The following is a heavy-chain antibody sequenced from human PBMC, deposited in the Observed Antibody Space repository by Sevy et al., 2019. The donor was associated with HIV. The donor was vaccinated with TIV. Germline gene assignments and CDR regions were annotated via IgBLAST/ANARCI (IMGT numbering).Heavy chain of an antibody. J-gene: IGHJ6*02. Sequence: GGSLRLSCAASGFTFSSYAMHWVRQAPGKGLEWVAVISYDGSNKYYADSVKGRFTISRDNSKNTLYLQMNSLRAEDTAVYYCAREKIRGHQITMVRGVRIPRYGMDVWGQRTTVTVSS. D-gene: IGHD3-10*01. CDR3: AREKIRGHQITMVRGVRIPRYGMDV. CDR1: GFTFSSYA. V-gene: IGHV3-30*04. CDR2: ISYDGSNK.